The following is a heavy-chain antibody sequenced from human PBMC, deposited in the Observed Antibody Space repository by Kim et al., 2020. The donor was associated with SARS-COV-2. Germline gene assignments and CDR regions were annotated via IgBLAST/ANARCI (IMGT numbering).Heavy chain of an antibody. CDR2: INHSGST. CDR1: GGSFSGYY. CDR3: ARGGVPLSSSWYSWFDP. J-gene: IGHJ5*02. D-gene: IGHD6-13*01. V-gene: IGHV4-34*01. Sequence: SETLSLTCAVYGGSFSGYYWSWIRQPPGKGLEWIGEINHSGSTNYNPSLKSRVTISVDTSKNQFSLKLSSVTAADTAVYYCARGGVPLSSSWYSWFDPWGQGTLVTVSS.